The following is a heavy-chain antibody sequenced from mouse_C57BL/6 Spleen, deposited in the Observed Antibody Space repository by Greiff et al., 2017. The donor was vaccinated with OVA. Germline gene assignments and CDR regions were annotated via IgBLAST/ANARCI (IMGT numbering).Heavy chain of an antibody. V-gene: IGHV1-82*01. J-gene: IGHJ4*01. Sequence: QVQLKESGPELVKPGASVKISCKASGYAFSSSWMNWVKQRPGKGLEWIGRIYPGDRDTNYNGKFKGKATLTADKSSSTAYMQLSSLTSEDSAVYFCARLYYYAMDYWGQGTSVTVSS. CDR2: IYPGDRDT. CDR1: GYAFSSSW. CDR3: ARLYYYAMDY.